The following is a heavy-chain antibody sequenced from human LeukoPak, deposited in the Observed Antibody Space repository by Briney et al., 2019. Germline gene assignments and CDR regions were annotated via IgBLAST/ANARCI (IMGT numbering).Heavy chain of an antibody. CDR2: INHSGST. CDR1: GGSISSYY. V-gene: IGHV4-34*01. Sequence: SETLSLTCTVSGGSISSYYWSWIRQPPGKGLEWIGEINHSGSTDYNPSLKSRVTISVDTSKNQFSLKLSSVTAADTAVYYCARAGYMIDAFDIWGQGTMVTVSS. D-gene: IGHD3-9*01. J-gene: IGHJ3*02. CDR3: ARAGYMIDAFDI.